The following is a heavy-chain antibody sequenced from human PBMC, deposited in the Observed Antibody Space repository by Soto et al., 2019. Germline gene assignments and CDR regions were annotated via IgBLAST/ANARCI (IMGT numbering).Heavy chain of an antibody. J-gene: IGHJ4*02. Sequence: GGSLRLSCAASGFNFSTYAMDWVRQAPGKGLEWVAVMSYDGSNTYYADSVKGRFTISRDSSKNTLYLQMNSLRPADTGVYYCAKRKRGAPVSYFDFWGQGTLVTVSS. CDR3: AKRKRGAPVSYFDF. CDR1: GFNFSTYA. V-gene: IGHV3-30*18. CDR2: MSYDGSNT. D-gene: IGHD1-26*01.